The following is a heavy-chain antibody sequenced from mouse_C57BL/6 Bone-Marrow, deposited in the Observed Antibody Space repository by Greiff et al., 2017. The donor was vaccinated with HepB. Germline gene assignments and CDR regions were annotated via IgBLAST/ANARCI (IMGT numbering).Heavy chain of an antibody. D-gene: IGHD1-1*01. V-gene: IGHV5-17*01. J-gene: IGHJ1*03. Sequence: EVMLVESGGGLVKPGGSLKLSCAASGFTFSDYGMHWVRQAPEKGLEWVAYISSGSSTIYYADTVKGRFPISRDHAKNTLFLQMTSLRSEDTAVYYCARPPVVATGYFDVWGTGTTVTVSS. CDR2: ISSGSSTI. CDR3: ARPPVVATGYFDV. CDR1: GFTFSDYG.